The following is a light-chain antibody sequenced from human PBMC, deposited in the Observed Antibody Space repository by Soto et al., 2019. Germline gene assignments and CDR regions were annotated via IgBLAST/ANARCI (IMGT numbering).Light chain of an antibody. Sequence: SYELTQPLSVSVALGQTARITGGGGNIGSKNVHWYQQRPGQAPVLVIYRDTNRPSGIPERFSASNSGNTATLTISRAQAGDEADYYCQVWDSYTYVFGTGTTVTVL. J-gene: IGLJ1*01. CDR2: RDT. CDR1: NIGSKN. V-gene: IGLV3-9*01. CDR3: QVWDSYTYV.